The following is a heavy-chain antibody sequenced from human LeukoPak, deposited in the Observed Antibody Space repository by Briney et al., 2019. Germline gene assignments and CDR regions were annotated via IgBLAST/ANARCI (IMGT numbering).Heavy chain of an antibody. Sequence: PGGSLRLSCAASGFTFSSYSMNWVRQAPGKGLEWVSYISSGSSTIYYADSVKGRFTISRDNAYDTLYLQMNSLKAEDTAVYYCAREKSSWNAFDVWGQGTIVTVSS. D-gene: IGHD6-13*01. V-gene: IGHV3-48*01. CDR2: ISSGSSTI. CDR3: AREKSSWNAFDV. J-gene: IGHJ3*01. CDR1: GFTFSSYS.